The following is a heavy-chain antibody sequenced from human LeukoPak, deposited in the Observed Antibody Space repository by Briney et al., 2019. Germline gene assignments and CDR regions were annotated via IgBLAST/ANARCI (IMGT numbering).Heavy chain of an antibody. D-gene: IGHD3-3*01. Sequence: SETLSLTCAVYGGSFSGYYWSWIRQPPGKGLEWIGEINHSGSTNYNPSLKSRVTISVDTSKNQFSLKLSSVTAADTAVYYCARDVRGYDFWSGSLIYGMDVWGQGTTVTVSS. V-gene: IGHV4-34*01. J-gene: IGHJ6*02. CDR3: ARDVRGYDFWSGSLIYGMDV. CDR1: GGSFSGYY. CDR2: INHSGST.